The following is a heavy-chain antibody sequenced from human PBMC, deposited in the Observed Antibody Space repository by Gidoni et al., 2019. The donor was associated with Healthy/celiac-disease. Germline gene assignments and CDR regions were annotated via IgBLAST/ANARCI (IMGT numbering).Heavy chain of an antibody. J-gene: IGHJ4*02. D-gene: IGHD3-16*01. V-gene: IGHV3-74*01. CDR1: GFPFSSYW. CDR3: ARAYRMITKEYYFDY. Sequence: EVQLVESGGGLVQPGGSLRRPCAASGFPFSSYWMHWVHQDPGKGLVWVSRINSDGSSTSYADSVKGRFTISRDNDKNTLYLQMNSLRAEDTAVYYCARAYRMITKEYYFDYWGQGTLVTVSS. CDR2: INSDGSST.